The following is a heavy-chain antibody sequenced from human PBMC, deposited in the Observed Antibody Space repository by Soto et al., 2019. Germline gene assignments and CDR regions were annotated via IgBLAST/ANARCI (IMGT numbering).Heavy chain of an antibody. CDR1: GFTFTSYW. Sequence: EVRLVESGGGLVQPGGSLRLSCVASGFTFTSYWMSWVRQAPGKGLEWVANIKGEGSEKKYVDSVKGRFTISRDNANNSVYLQMNSLRAEDTALYYCGRDEVRNGVGVWGQGNTVTVSS. V-gene: IGHV3-7*01. CDR2: IKGEGSEK. D-gene: IGHD1-1*01. CDR3: GRDEVRNGVGV. J-gene: IGHJ6*02.